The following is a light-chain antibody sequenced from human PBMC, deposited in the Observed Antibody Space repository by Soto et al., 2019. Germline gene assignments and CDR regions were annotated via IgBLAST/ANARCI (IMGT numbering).Light chain of an antibody. Sequence: IQMTQPPSTLAAPVGDGVTITCGASQSISSWLAWYQQKPGKAPKLLIYAASTLQSGVPSRFSGSGSGTDFTLTISCLQSEDFATYYCQQYHIYSGTFGQGPKVDIK. V-gene: IGKV1-5*01. J-gene: IGKJ1*01. CDR1: QSISSW. CDR3: QQYHIYSGT. CDR2: AAS.